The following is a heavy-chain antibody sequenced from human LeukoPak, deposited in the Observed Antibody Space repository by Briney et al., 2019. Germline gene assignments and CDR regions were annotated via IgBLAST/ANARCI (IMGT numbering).Heavy chain of an antibody. V-gene: IGHV1-2*04. D-gene: IGHD3-10*01. Sequence: ASAKVSCKASGYSFTGYYMHWVRHAPGQGLEWMGWINPNSGGTNYAQKFQGWVTMTRDTSISTAYMELSRLRSDDTAVYYCARAQTPVDYYGSGSYYSNDAFDIWGQGTMVTVSS. J-gene: IGHJ3*02. CDR2: INPNSGGT. CDR3: ARAQTPVDYYGSGSYYSNDAFDI. CDR1: GYSFTGYY.